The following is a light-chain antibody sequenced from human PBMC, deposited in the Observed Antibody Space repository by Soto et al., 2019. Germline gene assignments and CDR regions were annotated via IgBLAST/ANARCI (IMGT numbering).Light chain of an antibody. V-gene: IGKV4-1*01. CDR1: QNVLYRSSNKSY. Sequence: DIVMTQSPDFLAVSLGERATITCKSSQNVLYRSSNKSYLAWYQQRPGQPPRLLLYWASTRESGVPDRFIGSGSETDFTLTISSLQRDDVATYFCQQGYSTPLTFGQGTKVEVK. J-gene: IGKJ1*01. CDR3: QQGYSTPLT. CDR2: WAS.